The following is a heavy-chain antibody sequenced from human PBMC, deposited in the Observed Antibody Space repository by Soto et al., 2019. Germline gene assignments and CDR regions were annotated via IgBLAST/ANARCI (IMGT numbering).Heavy chain of an antibody. CDR3: ARGRVVVTAIEYFQH. V-gene: IGHV4-34*01. J-gene: IGHJ1*01. CDR2: INHSGST. CDR1: GGSFSGYY. Sequence: SETLSLTCAVYGGSFSGYYWSWIRQPPGKGLEWIGEINHSGSTNYNPSLKSRVTISVDTSKNQFSLKRSSVTAADTAVYYCARGRVVVTAIEYFQHWGQGTLVTVSS. D-gene: IGHD2-21*02.